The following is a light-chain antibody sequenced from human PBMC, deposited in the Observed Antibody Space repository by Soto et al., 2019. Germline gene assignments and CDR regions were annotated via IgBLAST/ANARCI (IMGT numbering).Light chain of an antibody. CDR2: GAS. V-gene: IGKV3-20*01. Sequence: EIVLTQSPGTLSLSPGERATLSCRASQSVSSAYILWFQQKPSQAPRLLIYGASYRAAGIPDRFGGSGSGTDFPLNISRLQHEDFAVYYCHQFGISPYTFGQGTKREIK. CDR3: HQFGISPYT. CDR1: QSVSSAY. J-gene: IGKJ2*01.